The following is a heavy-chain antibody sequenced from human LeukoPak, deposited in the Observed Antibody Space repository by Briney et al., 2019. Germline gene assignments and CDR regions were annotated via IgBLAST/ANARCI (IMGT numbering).Heavy chain of an antibody. V-gene: IGHV4-30-4*01. CDR3: ARDKGVRFLEWLLKDNYYYGMDV. CDR2: IYYSGST. D-gene: IGHD3-3*01. J-gene: IGHJ6*02. CDR1: GGSISSGDYY. Sequence: PSETLSLTCTVSGGSISSGDYYWSWIRQPPGKGLEWIGYIYYSGSTYYNPSLKSRVTISVDTSKNQFSLKLSSVTAADTAVYYCARDKGVRFLEWLLKDNYYYGMDVWGQGTTVTVSS.